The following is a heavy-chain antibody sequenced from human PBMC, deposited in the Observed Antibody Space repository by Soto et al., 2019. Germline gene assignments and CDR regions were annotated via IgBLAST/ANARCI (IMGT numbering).Heavy chain of an antibody. D-gene: IGHD4-4*01. CDR1: GFTFSSYA. J-gene: IGHJ6*03. V-gene: IGHV3-23*01. Sequence: HPGGSLRLSCAASGFTFSSYAMSWVRQAPGKGLEWVSAISGSGGSTYYADSVKGRFTISRDNSKNTLYLQMNSLRAEDTAVYYCAKDLPVGYSNYEYYYYYYMDVWGKGTTVTVSS. CDR2: ISGSGGST. CDR3: AKDLPVGYSNYEYYYYYYMDV.